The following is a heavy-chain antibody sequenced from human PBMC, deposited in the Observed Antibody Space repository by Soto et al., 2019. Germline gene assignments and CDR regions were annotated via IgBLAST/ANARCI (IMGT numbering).Heavy chain of an antibody. CDR1: GVSVSSNSAA. V-gene: IGHV6-1*01. Sequence: SRSLSLTCAMSGVSVSSNSAAWNWIRQSPSRGLEWLGRTYYKSKWYNDYAVSVKSRITINPDTSKNQFSLQLNAVTPEDTAVYYCARDRSLGVVPAAISPSYYYYGMDVWGQGTTVTVSS. D-gene: IGHD2-2*01. J-gene: IGHJ6*02. CDR2: TYYKSKWYN. CDR3: ARDRSLGVVPAAISPSYYYYGMDV.